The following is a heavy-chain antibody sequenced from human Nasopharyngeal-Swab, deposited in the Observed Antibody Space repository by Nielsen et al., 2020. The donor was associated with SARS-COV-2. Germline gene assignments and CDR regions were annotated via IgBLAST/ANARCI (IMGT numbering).Heavy chain of an antibody. V-gene: IGHV4-31*03. CDR2: IYYSGST. CDR3: ARFSGPMDV. J-gene: IGHJ6*03. CDR1: GDSISSGGYY. D-gene: IGHD1-26*01. Sequence: SETLSLTCTVSGDSISSGGYYWSWIRQHPGKGLEWIGYIYYSGSTYYNPSLKSRVTLSVDTSKNQFSMKLSSVTAADTAVYYCARFSGPMDVWGKGTTVTVSS.